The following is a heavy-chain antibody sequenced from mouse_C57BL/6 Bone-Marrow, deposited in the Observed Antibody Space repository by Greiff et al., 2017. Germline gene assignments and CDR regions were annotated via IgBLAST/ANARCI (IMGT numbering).Heavy chain of an antibody. J-gene: IGHJ3*01. CDR2: IDPSDSST. CDR3: ADGSSYAY. D-gene: IGHD1-1*01. V-gene: IGHV1-59*01. Sequence: QVQLQPPGAELVRPGTSVQLSCKSSGYTFTSYWMHWVTQRPGQCLEWIGVIDPSDSSTNYNQKFTGKATLTVDTSSSTAYMQLSSLTSEDSAVYYCADGSSYAYWGQGTLVTVSA. CDR1: GYTFTSYW.